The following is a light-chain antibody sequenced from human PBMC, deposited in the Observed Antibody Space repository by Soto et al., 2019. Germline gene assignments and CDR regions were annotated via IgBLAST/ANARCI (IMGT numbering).Light chain of an antibody. Sequence: EVVLTQSPGTLSLSPGERATLSCRTSQSLTRNYLAWYQQRPGQAPRLLIYDTSTRASGIPVRFSGSGSGTEFTLTISSLQSEDFAVYYCQQDNDWPRYTFGQGTKLEI. CDR3: QQDNDWPRYT. CDR2: DTS. J-gene: IGKJ2*01. V-gene: IGKV3-15*01. CDR1: QSLTRN.